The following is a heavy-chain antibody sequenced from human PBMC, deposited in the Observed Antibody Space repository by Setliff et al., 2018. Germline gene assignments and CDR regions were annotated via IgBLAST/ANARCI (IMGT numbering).Heavy chain of an antibody. CDR2: INPSGGST. V-gene: IGHV1-46*01. CDR1: GYTFTSYY. D-gene: IGHD3-10*01. CDR3: VKTHWDTWIRGAFDI. J-gene: IGHJ3*02. Sequence: ASVKVSCKASGYTFTSYYMHWVRQAPGQGLEWMGIINPSGGSTSYAQKFQGRVTMTRDTSTSTVYMDMSSLRAEDTAVYYGVKTHWDTWIRGAFDIWGQGTMVTVSS.